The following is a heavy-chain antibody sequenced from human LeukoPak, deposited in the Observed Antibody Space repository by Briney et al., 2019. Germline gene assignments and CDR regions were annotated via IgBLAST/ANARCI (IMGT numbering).Heavy chain of an antibody. J-gene: IGHJ4*02. D-gene: IGHD1-26*01. CDR1: GFTFSNYA. CDR2: IKQDGSEK. V-gene: IGHV3-7*01. CDR3: ARDKWELRGLFDY. Sequence: PGGSLRLSCAASGFTFSNYAMSWVRQAPGKGMERVANIKQDGSEKYYVDSVKGRFTISRDNGKNSLYLQMNSRRAEDTAVYYCARDKWELRGLFDYWRQGTLVTVSS.